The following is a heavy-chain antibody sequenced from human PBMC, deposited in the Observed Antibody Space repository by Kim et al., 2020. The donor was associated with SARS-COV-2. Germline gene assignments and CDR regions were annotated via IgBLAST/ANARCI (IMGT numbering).Heavy chain of an antibody. V-gene: IGHV3-9*01. D-gene: IGHD6-19*01. CDR1: GFTFDDYA. Sequence: GGSLRLSCAASGFTFDDYAMHWVRQAPGKGLEWVSGISWNSGSIGYADSVKGRFTISRDNAKNSLYLQMNSLRAEDTALYYCATVPTYSSGWSDGEYYFDDWGQGTLVTVSS. J-gene: IGHJ4*02. CDR3: ATVPTYSSGWSDGEYYFDD. CDR2: ISWNSGSI.